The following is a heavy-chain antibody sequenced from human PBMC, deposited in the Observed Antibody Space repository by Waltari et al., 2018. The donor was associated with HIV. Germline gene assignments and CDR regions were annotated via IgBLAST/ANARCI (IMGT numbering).Heavy chain of an antibody. D-gene: IGHD3-3*01. Sequence: QVQLQQWGAGLLKPSETLSLTCAVYGGSFSGYYWSWIRQPPGKGLEWIGEINHSGSTNYNPSLKSRVTISVDTSKNQFSLKLSSVTAADTAVYYCATRKDRFLEWFTNWFDPWGQGTLVTVSS. CDR3: ATRKDRFLEWFTNWFDP. J-gene: IGHJ5*02. CDR1: GGSFSGYY. CDR2: INHSGST. V-gene: IGHV4-34*01.